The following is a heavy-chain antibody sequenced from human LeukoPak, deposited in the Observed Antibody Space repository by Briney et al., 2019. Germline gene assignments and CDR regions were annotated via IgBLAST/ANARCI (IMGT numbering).Heavy chain of an antibody. D-gene: IGHD3-10*01. Sequence: SGGSLRLSCAASGFTFSSYSMNWVRQAPGKGLEWVSFIISDSSAIYYADSVKGRFTISRDNAENSLYLQMNSLRDEDAAVYYCARAPLVLGVIPPFDYWGQGALVSVSS. CDR3: ARAPLVLGVIPPFDY. CDR1: GFTFSSYS. J-gene: IGHJ4*02. CDR2: IISDSSAI. V-gene: IGHV3-48*02.